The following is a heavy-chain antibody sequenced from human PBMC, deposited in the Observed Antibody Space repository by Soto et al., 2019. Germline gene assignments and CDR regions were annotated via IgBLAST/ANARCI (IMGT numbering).Heavy chain of an antibody. CDR1: GYTFTSYG. Sequence: ASVKVSCKASGYTFTSYGISWVRQAPGQGLEWMGWISAYNGNTNYAQKLQGRVTMTTDTSTSTAYMELRSLRSDDTAVYYCARDGDIVVVPAGNLFDYWGQGTLVTVSS. J-gene: IGHJ4*02. V-gene: IGHV1-18*01. CDR3: ARDGDIVVVPAGNLFDY. D-gene: IGHD2-2*01. CDR2: ISAYNGNT.